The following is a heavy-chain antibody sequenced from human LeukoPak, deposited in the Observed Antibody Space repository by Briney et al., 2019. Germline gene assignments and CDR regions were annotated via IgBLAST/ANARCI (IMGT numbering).Heavy chain of an antibody. V-gene: IGHV3-30*18. CDR2: ISYDGSNK. Sequence: GRSLRLSCAASGFTFSSYGMHWVRQAPGKGLEWVAVISYDGSNKYYADSVKGRFTISRDNSKNTLYLQMNSLRAEDTAVYYCAKAGYSSCWNFDYWGQGTLVTVSS. CDR1: GFTFSSYG. CDR3: AKAGYSSCWNFDY. J-gene: IGHJ4*02. D-gene: IGHD6-13*01.